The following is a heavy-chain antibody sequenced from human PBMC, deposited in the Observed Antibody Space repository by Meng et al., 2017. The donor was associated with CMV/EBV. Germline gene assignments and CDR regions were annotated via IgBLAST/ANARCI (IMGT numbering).Heavy chain of an antibody. V-gene: IGHV4-39*07. CDR3: ARVRNGGYWGGPRYYFDY. Sequence: HLQGSGPGLVKPSETLSLTCTVSGGSISSSSYYWGWIRQPPGKGLEWIGSIYYSGSTYYNPSLKSRVTISVDTSKNQFSLKLSSVTAADTAVYYCARVRNGGYWGGPRYYFDYWGQGTLVTVSS. CDR2: IYYSGST. J-gene: IGHJ4*02. CDR1: GGSISSSSYY. D-gene: IGHD5-12*01.